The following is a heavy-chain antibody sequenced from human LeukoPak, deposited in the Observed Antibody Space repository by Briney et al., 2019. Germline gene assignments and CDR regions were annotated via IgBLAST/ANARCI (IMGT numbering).Heavy chain of an antibody. Sequence: GGSLRLSCSASGFTFGAYWMSWFRPAPGKGPEWVASIKDDGSAQFYVDSLEGRFTISRDNAKNTLYLQMDTMRVEDTAVYYCARHIVGEQNFDYWSQGTLVTVSS. D-gene: IGHD3-16*02. CDR1: GFTFGAYW. V-gene: IGHV3-7*01. CDR3: ARHIVGEQNFDY. CDR2: IKDDGSAQ. J-gene: IGHJ4*02.